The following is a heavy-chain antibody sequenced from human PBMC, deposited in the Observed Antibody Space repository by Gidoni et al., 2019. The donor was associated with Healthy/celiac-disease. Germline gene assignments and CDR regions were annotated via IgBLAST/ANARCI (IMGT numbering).Heavy chain of an antibody. V-gene: IGHV3-33*01. Sequence: QVQLVESGGGVVQPGRSLPLYLAASGFPSSSYGMHWVRQAPGQGLEWVAVIWYDGSNKYYADSVKGRFTISRDNSKNTLYLQMNSLRAEDTAVYYCASEKVVDTAMVSDYWGQGTLVTVSS. J-gene: IGHJ4*02. CDR3: ASEKVVDTAMVSDY. CDR2: IWYDGSNK. D-gene: IGHD5-18*01. CDR1: GFPSSSYG.